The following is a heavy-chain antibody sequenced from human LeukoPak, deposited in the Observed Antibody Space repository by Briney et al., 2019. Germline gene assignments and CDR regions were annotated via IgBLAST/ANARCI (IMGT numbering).Heavy chain of an antibody. J-gene: IGHJ5*02. CDR1: GGSISSGDYY. CDR3: ARDIVVVPAAMGDGFDP. D-gene: IGHD2-2*01. Sequence: PSETLSLTCTVSGGSISSGDYYWSWIRQPPGKGLEWIGYIYYSGSTYYNPSPKSRVTISVDTSKNQFSLKLSSVTAADTAVYYCARDIVVVPAAMGDGFDPWGQGTLVTVSS. V-gene: IGHV4-30-4*01. CDR2: IYYSGST.